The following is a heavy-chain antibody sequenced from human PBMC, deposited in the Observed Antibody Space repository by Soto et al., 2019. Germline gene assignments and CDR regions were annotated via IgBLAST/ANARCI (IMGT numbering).Heavy chain of an antibody. CDR1: GYSFTSYW. CDR3: ARMVKGVVVVAAHAFDI. Sequence: GESLKISCKGSGYSFTSYWIGWVRQMPGKGLEWMGIIYPGDSDTRYSPSFQGQVTTSADKSISTAYLQWSSLKASDTAMYYCARMVKGVVVVAAHAFDIWGQGTMVTVSS. V-gene: IGHV5-51*01. D-gene: IGHD2-15*01. J-gene: IGHJ3*02. CDR2: IYPGDSDT.